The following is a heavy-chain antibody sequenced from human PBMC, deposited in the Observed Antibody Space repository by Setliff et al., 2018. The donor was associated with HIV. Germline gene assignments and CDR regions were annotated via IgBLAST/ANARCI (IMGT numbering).Heavy chain of an antibody. J-gene: IGHJ4*02. V-gene: IGHV4-39*02. Sequence: PSETLSLTCSVSGGSINSGSYYWGWIRQSPGKGLEWIGSIYYDGTTYYTPSLKSRISISVDTSKSQFSLRLSSVTAADTAVYYCARDQSDWFYWGQGTLVTVSS. CDR2: IYYDGTT. CDR3: ARDQSDWFY. CDR1: GGSINSGSYY. D-gene: IGHD3-3*01.